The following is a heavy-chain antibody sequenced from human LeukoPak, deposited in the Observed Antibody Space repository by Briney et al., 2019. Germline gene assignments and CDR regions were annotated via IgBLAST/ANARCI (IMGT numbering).Heavy chain of an antibody. CDR3: AREIFDGYNSEPDY. D-gene: IGHD5-24*01. V-gene: IGHV3-74*01. Sequence: PGGSLRLSCAASGFTFSSHWMHWVRQAPGKGLVWVSRINSDGSSTSYADSVKGRFTISRDNAKNTLYLQMNSLRAEDTAVYYCAREIFDGYNSEPDYWGQGTLVTVSS. CDR2: INSDGSST. CDR1: GFTFSSHW. J-gene: IGHJ4*02.